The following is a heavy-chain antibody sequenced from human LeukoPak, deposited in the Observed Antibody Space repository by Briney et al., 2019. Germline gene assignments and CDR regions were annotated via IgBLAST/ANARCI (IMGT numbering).Heavy chain of an antibody. Sequence: ASAKVSCEASGYTFTSYGISWVRQAPGQGLEWMGWISAYNGNTNYAQKLQSRVTMTTDTSTSTAYMELRSLRSDDTAVYYCAREDRDGYNKNDYWGQGTLVTVSS. D-gene: IGHD5-24*01. CDR2: ISAYNGNT. J-gene: IGHJ4*02. V-gene: IGHV1-18*01. CDR3: AREDRDGYNKNDY. CDR1: GYTFTSYG.